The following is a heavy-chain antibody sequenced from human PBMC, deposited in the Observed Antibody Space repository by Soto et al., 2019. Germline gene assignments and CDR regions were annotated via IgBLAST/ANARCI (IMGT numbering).Heavy chain of an antibody. CDR1: GASISSGGCY. J-gene: IGHJ4*02. D-gene: IGHD2-15*01. Sequence: SETLSLTCTVSGASISSGGCYWTWIRQHPGKGLEWIGYIYNSGSTSYNPSLKSRVTISVDTSKNQFSLRLSSVTAADTAVNYCAAEPYVGSCSGNSCRPFDYWGQGTLVTVSS. V-gene: IGHV4-31*03. CDR3: AAEPYVGSCSGNSCRPFDY. CDR2: IYNSGST.